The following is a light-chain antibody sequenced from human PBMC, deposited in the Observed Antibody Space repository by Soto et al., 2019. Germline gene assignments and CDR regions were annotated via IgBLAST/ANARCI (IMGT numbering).Light chain of an antibody. Sequence: NFMLTQPHSVSESPGKTVTISCTRSSGSIASKNVQWFQQRPGSAPTAVIYEDNQRPSGVPDRCSGSIDSSSNSASLTISGLKTEDEADYYCQSYDSTNRVFGGGTKLTVL. CDR1: SGSIASKN. CDR2: EDN. CDR3: QSYDSTNRV. V-gene: IGLV6-57*03. J-gene: IGLJ3*02.